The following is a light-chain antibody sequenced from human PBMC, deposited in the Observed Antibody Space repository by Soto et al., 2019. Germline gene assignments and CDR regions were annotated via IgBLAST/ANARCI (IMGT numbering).Light chain of an antibody. CDR1: QSVSSN. CDR3: QQYDNWPPWT. J-gene: IGKJ1*01. CDR2: GAS. Sequence: EIVMTQSPATLSVSPWERATLSCRASQSVSSNLAWYQQKPGQAPRLIIYGASTRATGIPARFSGSGSGTEFTLTVSSLQSEDFAVYCCQQYDNWPPWTFGQGTKVEIK. V-gene: IGKV3-15*01.